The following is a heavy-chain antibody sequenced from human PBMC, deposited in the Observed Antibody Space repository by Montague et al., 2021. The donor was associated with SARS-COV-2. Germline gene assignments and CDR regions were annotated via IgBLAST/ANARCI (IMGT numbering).Heavy chain of an antibody. Sequence: SETLSLTCTVSGGSISSSNYYWDWIRQPPGQGLEWIGSIYDSGNTYYNPSLKSRVTISVATSKNHFSLKLSSVTAADTAVYYCARLGRKLLPVATTIGGFEIWAQGTRVTVSS. J-gene: IGHJ3*02. D-gene: IGHD5-12*01. CDR3: ARLGRKLLPVATTIGGFEI. CDR2: IYDSGNT. CDR1: GGSISSSNYY. V-gene: IGHV4-39*02.